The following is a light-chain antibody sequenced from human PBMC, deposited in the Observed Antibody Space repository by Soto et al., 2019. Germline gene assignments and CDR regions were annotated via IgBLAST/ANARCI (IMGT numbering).Light chain of an antibody. CDR3: QQYGSSPGT. V-gene: IGKV3-20*01. J-gene: IGKJ5*01. CDR1: QSVSSSY. Sequence: IGLTQSPCTLSLSPGERATLSCRASQSVSSSYLAWYQQKPGQAPRLLIYGASSRATGIPDRFSGSGSGTDFTLTISRLEPEDFAVYYCQQYGSSPGTFGQGTRLEIK. CDR2: GAS.